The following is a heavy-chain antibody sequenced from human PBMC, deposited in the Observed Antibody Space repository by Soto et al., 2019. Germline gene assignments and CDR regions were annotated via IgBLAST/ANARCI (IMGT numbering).Heavy chain of an antibody. V-gene: IGHV4-28*03. J-gene: IGHJ3*02. D-gene: IGHD3-9*01. CDR2: IYYSGTT. CDR1: GYSISSSNW. Sequence: SETLSLTCAVSGYSISSSNWWGWIRQPPGKGLEWIGYIYYSGTTYYNPSLKSRVTMSVDTSKNQFALKLTSVTAVDTAVYYCARGIFYAFDIWGQGTMVTVSS. CDR3: ARGIFYAFDI.